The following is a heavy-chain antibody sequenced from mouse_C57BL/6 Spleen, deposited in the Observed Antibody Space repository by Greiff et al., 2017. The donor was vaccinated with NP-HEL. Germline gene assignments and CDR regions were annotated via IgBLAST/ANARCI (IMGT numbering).Heavy chain of an antibody. V-gene: IGHV1-74*01. D-gene: IGHD2-5*01. CDR1: GYTFTSYW. Sequence: VKLQQPGAELVKPGASVKVSCKASGYTFTSYWMHWVKQRPGQGLEWIGRIHPSDSATNYNQKFKGKATLTVDKSSSTAYMQLSSLTSEDSAVYYCAIDSNYPYWYFDVWGTGTTVTVSS. CDR3: AIDSNYPYWYFDV. CDR2: IHPSDSAT. J-gene: IGHJ1*03.